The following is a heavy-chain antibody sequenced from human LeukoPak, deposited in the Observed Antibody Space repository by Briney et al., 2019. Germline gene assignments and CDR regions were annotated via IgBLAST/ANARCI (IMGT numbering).Heavy chain of an antibody. CDR3: ARDPGAYSSSPIDY. D-gene: IGHD6-6*01. V-gene: IGHV3-21*01. CDR1: GFTFSDYE. CDR2: ISSSSSYI. Sequence: GGSLRLSCAASGFTFSDYEMNWVRQAPGKGLEWVSSISSSSSYIYYADSVKGRFTISRNNAKNSLYLQMNSLRAEDTAVYYCARDPGAYSSSPIDYWGQGTLVTVSS. J-gene: IGHJ4*02.